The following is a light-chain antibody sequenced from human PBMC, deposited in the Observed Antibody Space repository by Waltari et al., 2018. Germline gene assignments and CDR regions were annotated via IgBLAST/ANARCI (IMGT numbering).Light chain of an antibody. CDR3: QQYNNWPRP. J-gene: IGKJ1*01. CDR2: GAS. Sequence: EIVMTQSPATLSVSPGDRATLSCRASQSVSSNLAWYQQKPGQAPRLLIYGASTRATGIPARFSGSGSGTEFTLTISSLQSEDFAVYYCQQYNNWPRPFGQGTKVEIK. CDR1: QSVSSN. V-gene: IGKV3-15*01.